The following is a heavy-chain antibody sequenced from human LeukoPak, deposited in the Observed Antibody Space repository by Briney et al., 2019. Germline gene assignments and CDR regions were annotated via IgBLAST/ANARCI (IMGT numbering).Heavy chain of an antibody. J-gene: IGHJ4*02. Sequence: GGSLRLSCAASGFTFSDYSMTWIRQAPGKGLEGISYISSSGGNIRYADSVKGRFTISRDSAKNSLYLQMNSLRAEDTAVYYCARDCSSTSCLLGGRDYWGQGTLVTVSS. CDR3: ARDCSSTSCLLGGRDY. V-gene: IGHV3-11*01. CDR1: GFTFSDYS. D-gene: IGHD2-2*01. CDR2: ISSSGGNI.